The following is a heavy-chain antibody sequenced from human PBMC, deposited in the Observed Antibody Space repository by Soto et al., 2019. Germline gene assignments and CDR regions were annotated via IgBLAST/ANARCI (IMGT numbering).Heavy chain of an antibody. CDR2: ISWDGGST. J-gene: IGHJ6*03. CDR3: AKLPSSGKKDYYGSGNGYYYMDV. D-gene: IGHD3-10*01. Sequence: GGSLRLSCAASGFTFDDYTMHWVRQAPGKGLEWVSLISWDGGSTYYADSVKGGFTISRDNSKNSLYLQMNSLRTEDTALYYCAKLPSSGKKDYYGSGNGYYYMDVWGKGTTVTVSS. CDR1: GFTFDDYT. V-gene: IGHV3-43*01.